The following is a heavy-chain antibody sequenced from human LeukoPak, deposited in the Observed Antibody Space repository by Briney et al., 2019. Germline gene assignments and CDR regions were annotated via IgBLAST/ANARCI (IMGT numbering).Heavy chain of an antibody. Sequence: GGSLRLSCAASGFTFSSYWMTWVRQAPGKGLEWVANIKHDGSEKYDVDSVKGRFTISRDNAKNSLYLQMNSLRAEDTAVYYCATIDYGAFDIWGQGTMVTASS. D-gene: IGHD4-17*01. CDR3: ATIDYGAFDI. J-gene: IGHJ3*02. CDR1: GFTFSSYW. V-gene: IGHV3-7*03. CDR2: IKHDGSEK.